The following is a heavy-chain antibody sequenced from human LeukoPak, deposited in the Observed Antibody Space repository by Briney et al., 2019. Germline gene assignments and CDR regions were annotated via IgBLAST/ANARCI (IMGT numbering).Heavy chain of an antibody. Sequence: PGGSLRLSCAASGFTLSGYGMHWVRQALGKGLEWVAVIWYDGSNKYYADSVKGRFTISRDNSKNTLYLQMNSLRAEDTAVYYCARDPPDYWGQGTLVTVSS. CDR2: IWYDGSNK. CDR3: ARDPPDY. J-gene: IGHJ4*02. CDR1: GFTLSGYG. V-gene: IGHV3-33*01.